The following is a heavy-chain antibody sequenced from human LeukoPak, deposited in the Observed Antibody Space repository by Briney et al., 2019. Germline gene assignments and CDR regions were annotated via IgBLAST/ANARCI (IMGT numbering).Heavy chain of an antibody. D-gene: IGHD2-15*01. CDR3: AKVFSAATGKYYFDY. CDR2: INPNSGGT. V-gene: IGHV1-2*02. CDR1: GYTFTGYY. J-gene: IGHJ4*02. Sequence: ASVKVSCKASGYTFTGYYMHWVRQAPGQGLEWMGWINPNSGGTNYAQKFQGRVTMTRDTSISTAYMELRSLRSDDTAVYYCAKVFSAATGKYYFDYWGQGTLVTVSS.